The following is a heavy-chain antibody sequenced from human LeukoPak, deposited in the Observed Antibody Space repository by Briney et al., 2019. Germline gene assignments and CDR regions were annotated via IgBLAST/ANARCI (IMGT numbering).Heavy chain of an antibody. Sequence: GGSLRLSCAASGFSFNSYAMHWVRQAPGKGLEWVAVISYDGSNKYYADSVKGRFTISRDNSKNTLYLQMNSLRAEDTAVYFCARVYSSGWYVLDYWAREPWSPSPQ. D-gene: IGHD6-19*01. J-gene: IGHJ4*02. V-gene: IGHV3-30-3*01. CDR3: ARVYSSGWYVLDY. CDR2: ISYDGSNK. CDR1: GFSFNSYA.